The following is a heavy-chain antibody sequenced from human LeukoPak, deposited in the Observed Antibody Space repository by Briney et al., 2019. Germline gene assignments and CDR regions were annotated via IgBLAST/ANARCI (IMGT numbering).Heavy chain of an antibody. J-gene: IGHJ4*02. D-gene: IGHD3-10*01. CDR1: GRSISSGDYY. V-gene: IGHV4-30-4*01. Sequence: PSQTLSLTCTVSGRSISSGDYYWSWIRQPPGKGLEWIGYIYYSGSTYYNPSLKSRVTISVDTSKNQFSLKLSSVTAADTAVYYCASLYGSGSSKIDYWGQGTLVTVSS. CDR3: ASLYGSGSSKIDY. CDR2: IYYSGST.